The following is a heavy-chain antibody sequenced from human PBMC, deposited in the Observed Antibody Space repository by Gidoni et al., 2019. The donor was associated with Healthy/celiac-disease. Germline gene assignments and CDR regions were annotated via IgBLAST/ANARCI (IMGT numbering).Heavy chain of an antibody. V-gene: IGHV3-7*01. CDR1: GFTFRSYW. D-gene: IGHD6-13*01. CDR2: IKQDGSEK. CDR3: ARDLGYSSSWYPAYFDY. Sequence: EVQLVESGGGLVQPGGSLSLSCSASGFTFRSYWMSWVRQAPGKGLEWVAKIKQDGSEKYYVDSVKGRFTISRDNAKNSLYLQMNSLRAEDTAVYYCARDLGYSSSWYPAYFDYWGQGTLVTVSS. J-gene: IGHJ4*02.